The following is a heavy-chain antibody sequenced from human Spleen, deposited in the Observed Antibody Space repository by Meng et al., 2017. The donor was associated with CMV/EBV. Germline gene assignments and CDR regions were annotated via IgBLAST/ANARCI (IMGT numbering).Heavy chain of an antibody. J-gene: IGHJ4*02. D-gene: IGHD1-1*01. V-gene: IGHV1-69*02. CDR3: ARGVQLERRLSY. CDR1: GGTFSSYS. Sequence: SVTVSCKASGGTFSSYSFSWLRQAPGQALEWMGKIVPILDIADYAQKFQGRVTITADKSTSTAYMDLNSLTSEDTAMYYCARGVQLERRLSYWGQGTLVTVSS. CDR2: IVPILDIA.